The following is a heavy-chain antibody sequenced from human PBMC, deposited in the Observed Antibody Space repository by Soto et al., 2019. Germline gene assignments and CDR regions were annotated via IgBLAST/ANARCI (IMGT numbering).Heavy chain of an antibody. CDR3: ARRISNGWQVDY. V-gene: IGHV5-51*01. J-gene: IGHJ4*02. Sequence: PGESLKISCKASGYSFTTYWIAWVRQMPGKGLEWMGIIYPGDSDTRYRPSFQGQVTISVDKSISTAYLQWSSLKASDTAMYYCARRISNGWQVDYWGQGTLVTVSS. CDR2: IYPGDSDT. D-gene: IGHD6-19*01. CDR1: GYSFTTYW.